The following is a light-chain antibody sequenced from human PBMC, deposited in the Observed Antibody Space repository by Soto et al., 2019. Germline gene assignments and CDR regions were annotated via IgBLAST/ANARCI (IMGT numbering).Light chain of an antibody. CDR1: HSISKW. Sequence: DIQMTQSPSTLSASVGDRVIITCRASHSISKWLAWYQQKPGKAPKLLIYGASSLESWVPSRFSGSGSGTEFNLTISSLQPDDFATYYCQQYNSYDMWTFGQGTKVDIK. CDR3: QQYNSYDMWT. CDR2: GAS. J-gene: IGKJ1*01. V-gene: IGKV1-5*01.